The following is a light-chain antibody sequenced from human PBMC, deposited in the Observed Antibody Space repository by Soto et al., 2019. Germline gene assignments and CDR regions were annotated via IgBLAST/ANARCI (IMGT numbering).Light chain of an antibody. CDR1: QTVGSD. V-gene: IGKV3-11*01. Sequence: EIELTQSPATLSLSPGERATLSCRASQTVGSDLAWYQQKPGQAPRLLIYDVSNRATAIPARLSGSGFGTDFTLTISSLEPEDFAVYYCQQRFDWPLTFGGGTKVEI. CDR2: DVS. J-gene: IGKJ4*01. CDR3: QQRFDWPLT.